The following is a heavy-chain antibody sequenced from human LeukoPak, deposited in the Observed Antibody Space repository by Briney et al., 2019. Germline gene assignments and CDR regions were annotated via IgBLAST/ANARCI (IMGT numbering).Heavy chain of an antibody. J-gene: IGHJ4*02. V-gene: IGHV3-66*01. Sequence: GGSLRLSCAASGFTFSSYWVSWVRQAPGKGLEWVSVIYSGGSTYYADSVKGRFTISRDNSKNTLYLQMNSLRAEDTAVYYCAKDFEGYCSGGSCYPDVFFDYRGQGTLVTVSS. CDR1: GFTFSSYW. CDR2: IYSGGST. D-gene: IGHD2-15*01. CDR3: AKDFEGYCSGGSCYPDVFFDY.